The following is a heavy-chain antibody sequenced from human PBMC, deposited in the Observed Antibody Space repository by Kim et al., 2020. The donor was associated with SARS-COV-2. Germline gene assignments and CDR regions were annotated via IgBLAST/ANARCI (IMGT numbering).Heavy chain of an antibody. J-gene: IGHJ6*02. CDR2: INAGNGVT. CDR1: PYTFNNYA. Sequence: ASVKVSCKASPYTFNNYAMHWVRQAPGQGLEWMGWINAGNGVTTFSEKFKGRVTIARDTSASLVYMELSSLKSEDTAVYYCAITTVTTVGYLNNGLDVWGQGTTVTVSS. D-gene: IGHD4-17*01. V-gene: IGHV1-3*01. CDR3: AITTVTTVGYLNNGLDV.